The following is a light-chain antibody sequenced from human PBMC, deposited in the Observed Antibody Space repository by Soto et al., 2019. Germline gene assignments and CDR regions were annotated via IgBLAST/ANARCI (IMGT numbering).Light chain of an antibody. V-gene: IGKV3-20*01. Sequence: EIVLTQSPDTLSLFPGERATLSCRASQSVSSTYLAWYQQKPGQAPRPLISAASSRATGTPDRFSGSGSGTDFTLTISRLEPEDFAVCYCQQYGSSRWTFGQGTKVDIK. CDR3: QQYGSSRWT. J-gene: IGKJ1*01. CDR2: AAS. CDR1: QSVSSTY.